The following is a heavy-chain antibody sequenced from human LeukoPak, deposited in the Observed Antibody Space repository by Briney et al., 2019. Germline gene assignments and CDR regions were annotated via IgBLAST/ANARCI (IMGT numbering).Heavy chain of an antibody. J-gene: IGHJ4*02. Sequence: PSQTLSLTCTVSGGSISSGGYYWSWIRQHPGKGLEWIGYIYYSGSTYYNPSLKSRVTISVDTSKNQFSLKLSSVTAADTAVYYCARGEFMWRYFDYWGQGTLVTVSP. CDR2: IYYSGST. CDR1: GGSISSGGYY. CDR3: ARGEFMWRYFDY. D-gene: IGHD3-10*01. V-gene: IGHV4-31*03.